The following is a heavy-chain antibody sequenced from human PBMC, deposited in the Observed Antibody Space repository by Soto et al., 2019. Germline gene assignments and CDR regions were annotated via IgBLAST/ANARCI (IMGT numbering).Heavy chain of an antibody. CDR1: GGSISSGGYY. D-gene: IGHD3-3*01. J-gene: IGHJ5*02. Sequence: QVQLQESGPGLVKPSQTLSLTCTVSGGSISSGGYYWSWIRQHPGKGLEWIGYIYYSGSTYYNPSLKSRVTISVDTSKNQFSLKLSSVTAADTAVYYCARDRGYDFWSGYSLRGVFDPWGQGTLVTVSS. CDR2: IYYSGST. CDR3: ARDRGYDFWSGYSLRGVFDP. V-gene: IGHV4-31*03.